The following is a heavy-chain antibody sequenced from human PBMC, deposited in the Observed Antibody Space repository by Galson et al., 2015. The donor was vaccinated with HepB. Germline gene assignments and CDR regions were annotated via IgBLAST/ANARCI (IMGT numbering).Heavy chain of an antibody. CDR2: ISTNTGKP. CDR3: ARGGAGYCSGGSCQQNYYYYGMDV. V-gene: IGHV7-4-1*02. Sequence: SVKVSCKASGYTFSHYAIIWVRQAPGQGLEWMGWISTNTGKPTYAQGFTGRFVFSLDAPVDTAYLQVNTQRAEDTAVYFCARGGAGYCSGGSCQQNYYYYGMDVWGQGTTVTVSS. J-gene: IGHJ6*02. D-gene: IGHD2-15*01. CDR1: GYTFSHYA.